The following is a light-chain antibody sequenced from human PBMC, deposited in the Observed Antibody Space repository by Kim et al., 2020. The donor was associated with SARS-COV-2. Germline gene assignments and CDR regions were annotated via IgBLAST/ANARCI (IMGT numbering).Light chain of an antibody. J-gene: IGLJ2*01. Sequence: SDNIACTGSSSDVGGYNSDCWAPQHPGKAPILSIYDVTKRTSGVSARFSGSKSGNAASLTISGLQAEDEAHYYCCSYAGDFTVLFGEGTQLTVL. CDR3: CSYAGDFTVL. CDR1: SSDVGGYNS. CDR2: DVT. V-gene: IGLV2-11*03.